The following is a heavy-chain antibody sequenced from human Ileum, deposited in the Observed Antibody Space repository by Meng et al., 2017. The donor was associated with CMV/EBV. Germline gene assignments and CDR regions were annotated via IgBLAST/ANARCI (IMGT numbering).Heavy chain of an antibody. J-gene: IGHJ4*02. Sequence: SGGSISSSDYSWGWIRQPPGKGLEWIGNVYYSGSTFHNPSLKSRVTMSVDTSKNQFSLKVSSVTAADTAMYYCARQIRRNIGDYFDFWGQGTLVTVSS. V-gene: IGHV4-39*01. CDR1: GGSISSSDYS. CDR2: VYYSGST. CDR3: ARQIRRNIGDYFDF. D-gene: IGHD1-14*01.